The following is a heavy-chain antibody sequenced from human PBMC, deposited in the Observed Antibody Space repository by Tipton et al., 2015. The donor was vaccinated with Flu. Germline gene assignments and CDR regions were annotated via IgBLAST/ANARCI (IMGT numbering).Heavy chain of an antibody. CDR1: GGSISSFY. J-gene: IGHJ4*02. CDR2: MYSSGTT. CDR3: ARALQNYFDY. V-gene: IGHV4-4*07. Sequence: TLSLTCTVSGGSISSFYWSWIRQPAGKGLEWIGRMYSSGTTKYNPSLKSRVTMSVDTTKNQFSLKLSSVTAADTAVYYCARALQNYFDYWGQGTLVTVSS.